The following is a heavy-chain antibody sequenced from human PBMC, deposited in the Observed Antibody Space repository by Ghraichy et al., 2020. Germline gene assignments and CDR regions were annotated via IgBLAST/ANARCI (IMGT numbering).Heavy chain of an antibody. CDR2: IFSAGTT. J-gene: IGHJ6*04. Sequence: SETLSLTCTVSGASISSYDWSWIRQPPGSRLEWIGHIFSAGTTNYNPSLKSRLTVSFDTSKNQFSLKLSSVTAADTAVYYCARAFGNYNAMDVWGKGTTVTVS. V-gene: IGHV4-59*01. CDR1: GASISSYD. CDR3: ARAFGNYNAMDV. D-gene: IGHD3-10*01.